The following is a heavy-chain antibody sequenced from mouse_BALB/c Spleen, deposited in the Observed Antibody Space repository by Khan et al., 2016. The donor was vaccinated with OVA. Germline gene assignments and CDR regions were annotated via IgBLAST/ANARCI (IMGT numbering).Heavy chain of an antibody. CDR2: IWGDGST. V-gene: IGHV2-3*01. CDR3: AKWGDLYAMDY. Sequence: QVQLKESGPGLVVPSRSLSITCTVSGFSLTNYGVNWVRQPPGKGLEWLGVIWGDGSTNYHSALISRLSISKDNSMSQVFLKLNSLQTDDTATYYCAKWGDLYAMDYWGQGTSVTVSS. CDR1: GFSLTNYG. J-gene: IGHJ4*01. D-gene: IGHD2-13*01.